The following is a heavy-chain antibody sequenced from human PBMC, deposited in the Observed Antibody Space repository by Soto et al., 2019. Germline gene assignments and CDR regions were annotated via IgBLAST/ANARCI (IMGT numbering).Heavy chain of an antibody. CDR3: ARKDYYYDTSNAGWFDP. Sequence: GGSLRLSCAASGFIFSSSWMTWVRQAPGKGLEWVTTIKPDGSDEYYVVSVKGRFAVSRDNARNSLYLQMSSLRADDTAVYYCARKDYYYDTSNAGWFDPWGQGTLVTVS. CDR1: GFIFSSSW. V-gene: IGHV3-7*05. CDR2: IKPDGSDE. D-gene: IGHD3-22*01. J-gene: IGHJ5*02.